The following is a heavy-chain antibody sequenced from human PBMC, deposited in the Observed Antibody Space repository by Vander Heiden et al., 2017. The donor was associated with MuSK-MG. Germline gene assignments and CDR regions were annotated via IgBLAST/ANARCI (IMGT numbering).Heavy chain of an antibody. J-gene: IGHJ3*02. V-gene: IGHV5-51*03. CDR2: IYPGDSDT. Sequence: EVQLVQSGAEVKKPGESLKISCKGSGYSFTSYWIGWVRQMPGKGLEWIGIIYPGDSDTRYSPSFQGQVTISADKSISTAYLQWSSLKASDTAMYYCARLSGYSYGGLDAFDIWGQGTMVTVSS. CDR1: GYSFTSYW. D-gene: IGHD5-18*01. CDR3: ARLSGYSYGGLDAFDI.